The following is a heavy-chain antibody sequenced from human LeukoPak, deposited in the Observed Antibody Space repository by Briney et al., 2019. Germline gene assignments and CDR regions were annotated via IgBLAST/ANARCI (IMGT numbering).Heavy chain of an antibody. V-gene: IGHV3-9*01. CDR2: ISWNSGSI. Sequence: GGSLRLSCAASGFTFDDYAMHWVRQAPGKGLEWVSGISWNSGSIGYADSVKGRFTISRDNAKNSLYLQMNSLRAEDTALYYCAKAVRDGYDRGDAFDIWGQGTMVTVSS. CDR3: AKAVRDGYDRGDAFDI. J-gene: IGHJ3*02. D-gene: IGHD5-24*01. CDR1: GFTFDDYA.